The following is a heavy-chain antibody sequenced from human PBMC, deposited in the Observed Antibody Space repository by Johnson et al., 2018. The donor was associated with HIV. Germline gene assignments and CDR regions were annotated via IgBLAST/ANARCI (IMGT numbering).Heavy chain of an antibody. CDR3: ARASYVGGSYRYTGVCGAFDI. CDR1: GFTVSSNY. Sequence: VQLVESGGGLIQPGGSLRLSCAASGFTVSSNYMNWVRQAPGKGLVWVSRINSDGSSTSYADSVKGRFTISRDNAKNTLYLQMNSLRAEDTAVYYCARASYVGGSYRYTGVCGAFDIWGQGTMVTVSS. CDR2: INSDGSST. D-gene: IGHD3-16*02. V-gene: IGHV3-74*02. J-gene: IGHJ3*02.